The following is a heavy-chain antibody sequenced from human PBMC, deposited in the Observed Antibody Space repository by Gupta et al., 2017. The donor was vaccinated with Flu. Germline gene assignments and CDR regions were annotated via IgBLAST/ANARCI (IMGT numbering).Heavy chain of an antibody. D-gene: IGHD2-21*01. CDR2: RSPDGSST. J-gene: IGHJ3*02. Sequence: EVQVVESGGGLVQPGGSLRLSCAASGFTFSSRWMNWVRPGPEKGLVWVSRRSPDGSSTSYADSVKGRFTTSRDNAKNTLYLQMNSLRVEDTAVYYCAMWGHIVPLTPDELDIWGQGTMVTVSS. V-gene: IGHV3-74*01. CDR1: GFTFSSRW. CDR3: AMWGHIVPLTPDELDI.